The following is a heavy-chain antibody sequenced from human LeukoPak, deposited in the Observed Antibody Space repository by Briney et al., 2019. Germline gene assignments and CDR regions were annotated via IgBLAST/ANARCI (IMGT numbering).Heavy chain of an antibody. Sequence: PGGSLRLSCAASGFTFDDYGMSWVRQAPGKGLEWVSGINWNGGSTGYADSVKGRFTISRDNAKNSLYLQMNSLRAEDMALYYCAKEGGSGWDSGCLERPYYMDVWGKGTTVTVSS. CDR2: INWNGGST. J-gene: IGHJ6*03. V-gene: IGHV3-20*04. D-gene: IGHD6-19*01. CDR3: AKEGGSGWDSGCLERPYYMDV. CDR1: GFTFDDYG.